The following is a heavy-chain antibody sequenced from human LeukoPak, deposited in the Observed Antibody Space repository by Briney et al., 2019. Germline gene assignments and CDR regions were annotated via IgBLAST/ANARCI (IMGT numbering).Heavy chain of an antibody. V-gene: IGHV1-8*03. CDR2: MNPNSGNT. J-gene: IGHJ4*02. Sequence: WASVEVSCKASGYTFTSYDINWVRQATGQGLEWMGWMNPNSGNTGYAQKFQGRVTITRNTSISTAYMELSSLRSEDTAVYYCALSGSYSYYFDYWGQGTLVTVSS. CDR1: GYTFTSYD. D-gene: IGHD3-22*01. CDR3: ALSGSYSYYFDY.